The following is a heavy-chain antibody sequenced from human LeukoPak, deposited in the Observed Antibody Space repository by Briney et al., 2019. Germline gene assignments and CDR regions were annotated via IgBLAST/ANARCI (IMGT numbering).Heavy chain of an antibody. CDR2: INPNSGGT. V-gene: IGHV1-2*02. CDR1: GYTFTSYG. CDR3: ARDPPEFQREAFDI. Sequence: ASVKVSCKASGYTFTSYGISWVRQAPGQGLEWMGWINPNSGGTNYAQKFQGRVTMTRDTSISTAYMELSRLRSDDTAVYYCARDPPEFQREAFDIWGQGTMVTVSS. D-gene: IGHD1-14*01. J-gene: IGHJ3*02.